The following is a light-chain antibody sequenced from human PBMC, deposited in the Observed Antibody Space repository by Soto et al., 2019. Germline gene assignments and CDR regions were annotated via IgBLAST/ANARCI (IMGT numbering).Light chain of an antibody. J-gene: IGKJ2*01. V-gene: IGKV1-8*01. CDR2: AAS. CDR1: QGISSY. CDR3: QQYYSYPQT. Sequence: AIRMTQSPSSFSASTGDRVTITCRASQGISSYFAWYQQKPGNAPKLLIYAASTLQSGVPSRFSGSGSGTDFTLTISCLQSEDFATYYCQQYYSYPQTFGQGTKLEIK.